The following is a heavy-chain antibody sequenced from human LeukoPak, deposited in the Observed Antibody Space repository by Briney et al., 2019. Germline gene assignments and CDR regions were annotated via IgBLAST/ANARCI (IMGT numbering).Heavy chain of an antibody. J-gene: IGHJ4*02. V-gene: IGHV4-61*02. Sequence: SSETLSLTCAVSGGSISSGGYSWSWIRQPAGKGLEWIGRIHTSGSTNYNSSLKSRVTMSVDMSKNQFSLKLSSVTAADTAVYYCARDQYYYDSSGYYRFDYWGQGTLVTVSS. CDR1: GGSISSGGYS. D-gene: IGHD3-22*01. CDR2: IHTSGST. CDR3: ARDQYYYDSSGYYRFDY.